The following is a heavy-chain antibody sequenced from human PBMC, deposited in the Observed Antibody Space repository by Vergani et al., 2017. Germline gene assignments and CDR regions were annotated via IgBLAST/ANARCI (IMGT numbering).Heavy chain of an antibody. CDR3: TTDGRGFTVTTNPIDY. Sequence: EVQLLESGGGLVQPGGSLRLSCAASGFTFSSYAMSWVRQAPGKGLEWVGRIKSKTDGGTTDYAAPVKGRFNIARDESKNTLYLQMNSLKTEDTAVYYCTTDGRGFTVTTNPIDYWGQGTLVTVSS. V-gene: IGHV3-15*01. CDR2: IKSKTDGGTT. D-gene: IGHD4-17*01. J-gene: IGHJ4*02. CDR1: GFTFSSYA.